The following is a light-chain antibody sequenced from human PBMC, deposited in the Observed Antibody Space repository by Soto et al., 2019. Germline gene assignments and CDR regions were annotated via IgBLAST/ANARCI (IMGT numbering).Light chain of an antibody. J-gene: IGKJ2*01. CDR2: SAS. V-gene: IGKV3-15*01. CDR1: QSVSSN. Sequence: EIVMKQSPATLSVSPGERATLSCRASQSVSSNLAWYQQKPGQAPRLLIYSASTRATGIPARFSGSGSGTEFTLTIRSLQSEDFAVYYCQQYNNWPPMYTFGQGTKLEIK. CDR3: QQYNNWPPMYT.